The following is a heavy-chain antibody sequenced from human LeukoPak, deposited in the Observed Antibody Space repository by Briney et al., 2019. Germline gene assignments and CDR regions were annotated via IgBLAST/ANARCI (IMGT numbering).Heavy chain of an antibody. CDR1: GGSISSSSYY. J-gene: IGHJ4*02. D-gene: IGHD3-22*01. CDR2: IYYSGST. CDR3: VRDYYDSSGNDY. V-gene: IGHV4-39*01. Sequence: PSETLSLTCTVSGGSISSSSYYWGWIRQPPGKGREWIGSIYYSGSTYYNPSLKSRVTISVDTSKNQFSLKLSSVTAADTAVYYCVRDYYDSSGNDYWGQGTLVTVSS.